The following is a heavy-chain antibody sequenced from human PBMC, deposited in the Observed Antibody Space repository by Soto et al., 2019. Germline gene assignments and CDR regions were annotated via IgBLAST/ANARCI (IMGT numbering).Heavy chain of an antibody. J-gene: IGHJ5*02. CDR2: ISSSSSYT. V-gene: IGHV3-11*06. Sequence: GGSLRLSCAASGFTFSDYYMSWIRQAPGKGLERVSYISSSSSYTNYADSVKGRFTISRDNAKNSLYLQMNSLRAEDTAVYYCARDWRAYCSGGSCQEPFDPWGQGTLVTVSS. CDR1: GFTFSDYY. CDR3: ARDWRAYCSGGSCQEPFDP. D-gene: IGHD2-15*01.